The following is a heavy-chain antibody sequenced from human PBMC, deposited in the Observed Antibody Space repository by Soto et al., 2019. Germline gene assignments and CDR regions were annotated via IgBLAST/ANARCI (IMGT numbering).Heavy chain of an antibody. V-gene: IGHV1-18*04. CDR2: ISGYNGLT. D-gene: IGHD3-10*01. CDR1: GYTFSNYG. J-gene: IGHJ4*02. Sequence: QVQLVQSGDEVKKSGASVNVSCKASGYTFSNYGISWVRQAPGQGLEWMGWISGYNGLTAYAQNVQGRVTMTIDTPTRTVFMELTSLRSNDTAVYYCARDEGIRGFDSWGQGTLVTVSS. CDR3: ARDEGIRGFDS.